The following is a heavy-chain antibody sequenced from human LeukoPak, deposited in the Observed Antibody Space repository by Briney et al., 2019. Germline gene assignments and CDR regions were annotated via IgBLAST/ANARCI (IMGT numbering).Heavy chain of an antibody. V-gene: IGHV4-39*01. CDR3: ARLPVYFGKGYFDS. Sequence: PLETLSLTCSVSAGSINNRNYDWGWVRRPPGKELEWIGHIYFGGSTFYNPSLKSRLTMSIGTSKDQFSLNINSVAAADTAVYYFARLPVYFGKGYFDSWGRGTLVTVSS. D-gene: IGHD2/OR15-2a*01. CDR1: AGSINNRNYD. J-gene: IGHJ4*02. CDR2: IYFGGST.